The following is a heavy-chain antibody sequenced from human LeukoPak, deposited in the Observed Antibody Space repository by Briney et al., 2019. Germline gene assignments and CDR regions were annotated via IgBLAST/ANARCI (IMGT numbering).Heavy chain of an antibody. CDR2: VYYTGST. CDR1: GGSISSYY. D-gene: IGHD6-19*01. V-gene: IGHV4-59*01. Sequence: SETLSLTSTVSGGSISSYYWSWVRQPPGKGLEWMGFVYYTGSTNYSPSLKSRVTISVDTSKNQFSLKLRSVTAADTAVYYCARDPRIAVTGTTPYDYFFHMDVWGKGTTVTVSS. CDR3: ARDPRIAVTGTTPYDYFFHMDV. J-gene: IGHJ6*03.